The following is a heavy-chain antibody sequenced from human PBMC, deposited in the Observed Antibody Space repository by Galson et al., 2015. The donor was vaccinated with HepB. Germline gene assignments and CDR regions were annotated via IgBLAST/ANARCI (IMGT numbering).Heavy chain of an antibody. CDR2: IKTDGGVE. CDR1: GFTFSGYW. D-gene: IGHD3-10*01. CDR3: ARGGLFQGSGPKVVEY. J-gene: IGHJ4*02. V-gene: IGHV3-7*01. Sequence: SLRLSCATSGFTFSGYWMSWVRQAPGKGLEWVANIKTDGGVENYVDSVKGRFTISRDNTKNSLYLQMNSLRAEDTAVYYCARGGLFQGSGPKVVEYWGRGTLVTVSS.